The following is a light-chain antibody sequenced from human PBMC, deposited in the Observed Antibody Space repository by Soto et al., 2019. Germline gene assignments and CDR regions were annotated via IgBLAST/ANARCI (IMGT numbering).Light chain of an antibody. J-gene: IGLJ1*01. CDR1: SSNIGAGYD. V-gene: IGLV1-40*01. Sequence: QPPLGTGGTGRRVTNPCTKSSSNIGAGYDVHWYQQLPGTAPKLLIYGNSNRPSGVPDRFSGSKSGTSASLAITGLQAEDEADYYCQSYDSSLSVGVFGTGNKVTVL. CDR3: QSYDSSLSVGV. CDR2: GNS.